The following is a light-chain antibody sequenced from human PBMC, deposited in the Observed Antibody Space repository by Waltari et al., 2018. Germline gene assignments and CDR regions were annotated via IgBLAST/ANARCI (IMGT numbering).Light chain of an antibody. J-gene: IGLJ1*01. Sequence: SYELTQPPSVSVSPGQTATITCSGDALPKQYAYWYQQRPGQAPVLMISRDTERPSGVPERFSGSTSGTTVSLTITGVQAEDEADYYCQSADTSGIYVFGPGTRVTVL. CDR1: ALPKQY. V-gene: IGLV3-25*03. CDR3: QSADTSGIYV. CDR2: RDT.